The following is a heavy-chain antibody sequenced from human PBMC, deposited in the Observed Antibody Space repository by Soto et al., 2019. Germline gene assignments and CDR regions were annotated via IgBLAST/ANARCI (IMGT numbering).Heavy chain of an antibody. D-gene: IGHD3-16*01. CDR3: IRGGVAAPPHFEF. V-gene: IGHV4-59*02. CDR1: GDSVTDYY. CDR2: FYYSGTT. J-gene: IGHJ4*02. Sequence: PSETLSLTCSVSGDSVTDYYWNWVRQTPGKSLEWSGYFYYSGTTNYNPSLKGRASISVDTSRNQFSLKLTSVTAADTAVYYCIRGGVAAPPHFEFWGQGXLVTVSS.